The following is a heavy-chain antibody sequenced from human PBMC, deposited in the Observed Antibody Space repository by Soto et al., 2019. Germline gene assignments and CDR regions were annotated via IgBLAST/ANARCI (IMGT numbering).Heavy chain of an antibody. D-gene: IGHD5-18*01. J-gene: IGHJ4*02. CDR2: ISSNGGST. Sequence: IRKTPGKGLEFISVISSNGGSTHYASSVKGRFTISRDNSKNTLYLEMGSVRADVSAMYYCGRGGYSYALAYWGKGSLVPVTS. CDR3: GRGGYSYALAY. V-gene: IGHV3-64*01.